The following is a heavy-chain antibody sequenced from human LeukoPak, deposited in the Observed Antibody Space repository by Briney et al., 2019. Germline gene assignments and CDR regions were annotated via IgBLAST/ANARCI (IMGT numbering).Heavy chain of an antibody. D-gene: IGHD3-22*01. V-gene: IGHV4-31*11. CDR2: IYYSGST. Sequence: SETLSLTCAVYGGSFSGYYWSWIRQHPGKGLEWIGYIYYSGSTYYNPSLKSRVTISVDTSKNQFSLKLSSVTAADTAVYYCATLAYYDSSSIDYWGQGTLVTVSS. J-gene: IGHJ4*02. CDR1: GGSFSGYY. CDR3: ATLAYYDSSSIDY.